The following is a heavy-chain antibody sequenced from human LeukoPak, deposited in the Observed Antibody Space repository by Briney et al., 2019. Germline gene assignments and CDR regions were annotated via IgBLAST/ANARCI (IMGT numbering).Heavy chain of an antibody. J-gene: IGHJ4*02. D-gene: IGHD3-3*01. Sequence: GSLGLSCAASGFTFSSYAMSWVRQAPGKGLEWVSAISGSGGSTYYADSVKGRFTISRDNSKNMLYLQMNSLRAEDTAVYYCAKESGVRVTPIDYWGQGTLVTVSS. CDR3: AKESGVRVTPIDY. CDR1: GFTFSSYA. CDR2: ISGSGGST. V-gene: IGHV3-23*01.